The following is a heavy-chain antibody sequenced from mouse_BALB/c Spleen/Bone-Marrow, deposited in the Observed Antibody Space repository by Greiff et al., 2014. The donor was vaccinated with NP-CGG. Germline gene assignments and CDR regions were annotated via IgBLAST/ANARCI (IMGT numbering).Heavy chain of an antibody. D-gene: IGHD1-1*01. J-gene: IGHJ3*01. CDR3: ARYDYGTKRAWFAY. CDR1: GYTFTSYW. V-gene: IGHV1-7*01. CDR2: INPGTDYT. Sequence: VQLQESGPELAKPGASVKMSCKASGYTFTSYWMHWLKRRPGQGLEWIGYINPGTDYTKYNQKFKDKATLTADTSSTTAYMQLSSLTSEDSAVYYCARYDYGTKRAWFAYWGQGTLVTVSA.